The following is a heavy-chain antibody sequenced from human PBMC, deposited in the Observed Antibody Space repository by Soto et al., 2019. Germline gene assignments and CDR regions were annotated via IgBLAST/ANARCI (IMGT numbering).Heavy chain of an antibody. J-gene: IGHJ4*03. CDR1: GGTFSSYE. D-gene: IGHD3-16*01. CDR3: ARVHQLGTYHFDS. Sequence: QVQLVQSGAEVKKPGSSVKVSCKASGGTFSSYEITWVRQAPGQGLQWMGGIIPMFGTAKYGHNFQGRVTITADESTRTAYMELSSLRPDDTAVYYCARVHQLGTYHFDSWGQGTTVTVSS. CDR2: IIPMFGTA. V-gene: IGHV1-69*01.